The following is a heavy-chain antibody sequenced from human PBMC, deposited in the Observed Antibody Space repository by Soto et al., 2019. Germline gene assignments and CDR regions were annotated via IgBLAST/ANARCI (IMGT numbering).Heavy chain of an antibody. Sequence: ASVKVSCKVSGYTLTELSMHWVRQAPGKGLEWMGGFDPEDGETIYAQKFQGRVTMTEDTSTDTAYMELSSLRSEDTAVYYCATDHGPRYCSGGSCPGYYYYGMDVWGQGTTVTVSS. D-gene: IGHD2-15*01. CDR3: ATDHGPRYCSGGSCPGYYYYGMDV. V-gene: IGHV1-24*01. CDR2: FDPEDGET. CDR1: GYTLTELS. J-gene: IGHJ6*02.